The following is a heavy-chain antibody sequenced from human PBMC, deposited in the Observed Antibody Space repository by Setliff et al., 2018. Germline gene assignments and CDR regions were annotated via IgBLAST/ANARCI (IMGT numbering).Heavy chain of an antibody. V-gene: IGHV4-39*01. CDR3: ARRHSDFWSGYFWEANWFDP. D-gene: IGHD3-3*01. Sequence: PSETLSLTCTVSGGSISSGSYYWGWICQPPGKGLQWIGSIYYSGSTYYNPSLKSRVTISVDTSKNQFSLKVSSVTAADTAVYYCARRHSDFWSGYFWEANWFDPWGQGTLVTVSS. CDR1: GGSISSGSYY. CDR2: IYYSGST. J-gene: IGHJ5*02.